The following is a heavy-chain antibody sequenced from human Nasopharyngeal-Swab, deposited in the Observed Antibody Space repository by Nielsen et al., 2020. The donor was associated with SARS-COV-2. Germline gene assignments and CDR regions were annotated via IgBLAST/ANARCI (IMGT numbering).Heavy chain of an antibody. J-gene: IGHJ4*02. D-gene: IGHD3-3*01. CDR1: GYTFTSYG. CDR3: ARTYYDFWSGPHRGYFDY. V-gene: IGHV1-18*01. Sequence: ASVKVSCKASGYTFTSYGISWVRQAPGQGLEWMGWISAYNGNTNYAQKLQGRVTMTPDTSTSTAYMELRSLRSDDTAVYYCARTYYDFWSGPHRGYFDYWGQGTLVTVSS. CDR2: ISAYNGNT.